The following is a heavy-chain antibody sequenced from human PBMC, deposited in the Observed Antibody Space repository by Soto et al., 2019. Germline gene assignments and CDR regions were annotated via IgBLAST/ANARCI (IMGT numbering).Heavy chain of an antibody. J-gene: IGHJ4*02. D-gene: IGHD3-10*01. Sequence: SVKVSCKASGGTFSSYAISWVRQAPGQGLEWMGGIIPIFGTANYAQKFQGRVTFTADESTSTAYMELSSPRSEDTAVYYCARGQITMVRGVIIKVFDYWGQGTLVTVSS. CDR3: ARGQITMVRGVIIKVFDY. V-gene: IGHV1-69*13. CDR1: GGTFSSYA. CDR2: IIPIFGTA.